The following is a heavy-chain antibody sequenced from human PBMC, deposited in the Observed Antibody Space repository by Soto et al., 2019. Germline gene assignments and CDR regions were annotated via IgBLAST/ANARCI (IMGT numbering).Heavy chain of an antibody. J-gene: IGHJ4*02. Sequence: QVQLVQSGAEVKKPGASVKVSCEASGYTSTSYDIVWFRQATGQGLEWVGWMNPHSGNSGYAQKFQGRVTLTRNTSRRTAYMELRNLRSDDTAVYYCARGGGYSHGDNWFDYWGQGTLVTVSS. CDR3: ARGGGYSHGDNWFDY. CDR1: GYTSTSYD. V-gene: IGHV1-8*01. D-gene: IGHD5-12*01. CDR2: MNPHSGNS.